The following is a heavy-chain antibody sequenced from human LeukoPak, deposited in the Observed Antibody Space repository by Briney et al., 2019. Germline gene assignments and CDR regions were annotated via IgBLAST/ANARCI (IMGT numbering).Heavy chain of an antibody. Sequence: KASETLSLTCAVYGGSFSGYYWSWIRQPPGKGLEWIGEINHSGSTNYSPSLKSRVAISVDTSKNQFSLKLSSVTAADTAVYYCARVPLHYYGMDVWGQGTTVTVSS. CDR2: INHSGST. CDR1: GGSFSGYY. V-gene: IGHV4-34*01. CDR3: ARVPLHYYGMDV. J-gene: IGHJ6*02.